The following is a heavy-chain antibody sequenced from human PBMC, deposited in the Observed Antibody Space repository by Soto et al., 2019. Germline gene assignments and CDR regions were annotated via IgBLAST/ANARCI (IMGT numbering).Heavy chain of an antibody. D-gene: IGHD4-17*01. CDR3: ASSTTLTQFYGMGV. CDR2: INHSGST. Sequence: SETLSLTCAVYGGSFSGYYWSWIRQPPGKGLEWIGEINHSGSTNYDPSLKSRVTIPVDTSKNQFSLKLSSVTAADTAVYYCASSTTLTQFYGMGVWGQGTTVTVSS. J-gene: IGHJ6*02. CDR1: GGSFSGYY. V-gene: IGHV4-34*01.